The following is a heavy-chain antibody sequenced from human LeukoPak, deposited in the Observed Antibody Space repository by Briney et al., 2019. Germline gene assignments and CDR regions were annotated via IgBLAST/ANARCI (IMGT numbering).Heavy chain of an antibody. CDR3: ARDGVLLWFGELLGHDY. CDR1: GFTFSSYW. V-gene: IGHV3-7*01. Sequence: GGSLRLSCAASGFTFSSYWMSWVRQAPGKGLEWVANIKQDGSEKYYVDSVKGRFTISRDNAKNSLYLQMNSLRAEDTAVYYCARDGVLLWFGELLGHDYWGQGTLVTVSS. D-gene: IGHD3-10*01. CDR2: IKQDGSEK. J-gene: IGHJ4*02.